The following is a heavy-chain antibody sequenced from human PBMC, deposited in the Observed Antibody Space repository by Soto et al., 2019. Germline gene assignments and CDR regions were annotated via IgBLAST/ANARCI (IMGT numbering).Heavy chain of an antibody. Sequence: GGSLRLSCAASGFTFSNAWMNWVRQAPGKGLEWVGRIKSKTDGGTTDYAAPVKGRFTISRDDSKNTLYLQMNSLKTEDTAVYYCTTEGSQWLPHWFDPWGQGTLVTVSS. CDR1: GFTFSNAW. CDR3: TTEGSQWLPHWFDP. V-gene: IGHV3-15*07. CDR2: IKSKTDGGTT. J-gene: IGHJ5*02. D-gene: IGHD6-19*01.